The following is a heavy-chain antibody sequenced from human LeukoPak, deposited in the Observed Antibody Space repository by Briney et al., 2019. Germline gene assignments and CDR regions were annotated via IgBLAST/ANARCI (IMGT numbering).Heavy chain of an antibody. V-gene: IGHV4-34*01. D-gene: IGHD3-9*01. CDR2: INHSGST. Sequence: TGGSLRPSCAASGFTFSSYAVSWVRQAPGKGLEWIGEINHSGSTNYNPSLKSRVTISVDTSKNQFSLKLSSVTAADTAVYYCARGGYDILTGYYLSNYYFDYWGQGTLVTVSS. CDR3: ARGGYDILTGYYLSNYYFDY. CDR1: GFTFSSYA. J-gene: IGHJ4*02.